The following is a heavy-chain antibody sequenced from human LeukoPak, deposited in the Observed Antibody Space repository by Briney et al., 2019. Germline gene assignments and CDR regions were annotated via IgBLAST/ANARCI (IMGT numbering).Heavy chain of an antibody. CDR2: IYYSGST. J-gene: IGHJ3*02. D-gene: IGHD2-2*02. V-gene: IGHV4-39*01. Sequence: SETLSLTCTVSGGSISSSSYYWGWIRQPPGKGLEWIGSIYYSGSTYYNPSLKSRVTISVDTSKNQFSLKLSSVTAADTAVYYCARHLYCSSTSCYKGNAFDIRGQGTMVTVSS. CDR3: ARHLYCSSTSCYKGNAFDI. CDR1: GGSISSSSYY.